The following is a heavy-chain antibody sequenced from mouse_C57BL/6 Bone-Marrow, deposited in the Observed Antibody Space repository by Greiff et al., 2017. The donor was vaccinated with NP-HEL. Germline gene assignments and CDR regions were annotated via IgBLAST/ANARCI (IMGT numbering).Heavy chain of an antibody. CDR1: GYTFTSYW. V-gene: IGHV1-55*01. J-gene: IGHJ2*01. Sequence: QVQLQQPGAELVKPGASVTMSCKASGYTFTSYWLTWVKLRPGQGLEWIGDIYPGSGSTHYNEKFKSKATLSVDTSSSTAYVQLSSLTYEESAVYNCERIAVVPVEDWGQGTANKVS. CDR3: ERIAVVPVED. D-gene: IGHD1-1*01. CDR2: IYPGSGST.